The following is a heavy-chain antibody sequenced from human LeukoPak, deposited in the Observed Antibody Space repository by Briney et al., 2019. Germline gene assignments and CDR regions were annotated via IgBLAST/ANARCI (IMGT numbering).Heavy chain of an antibody. Sequence: IPGGSLRLSCAASGFTFRSYSMNWVRQAPGKGLEWVSSISSSSTYIYYADSVKGRFIISRDNAKNSLYLQMNSLRAEDTAVYYCARPHPRTVFGVFSYYYGMDVWGQGTTVTVSS. D-gene: IGHD3-3*01. CDR2: ISSSSTYI. CDR1: GFTFRSYS. V-gene: IGHV3-21*01. CDR3: ARPHPRTVFGVFSYYYGMDV. J-gene: IGHJ6*02.